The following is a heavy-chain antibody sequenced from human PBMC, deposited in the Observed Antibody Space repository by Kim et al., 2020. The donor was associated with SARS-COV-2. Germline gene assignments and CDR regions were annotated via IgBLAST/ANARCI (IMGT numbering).Heavy chain of an antibody. V-gene: IGHV3-21*01. J-gene: IGHJ4*02. D-gene: IGHD2-8*01. Sequence: GNYKYYVDSVKGRFTISRDNAKNSLFLQMNSLRAADTAVYYCTRDMTNSYWGQGTVVTVSS. CDR3: TRDMTNSY. CDR2: GNYK.